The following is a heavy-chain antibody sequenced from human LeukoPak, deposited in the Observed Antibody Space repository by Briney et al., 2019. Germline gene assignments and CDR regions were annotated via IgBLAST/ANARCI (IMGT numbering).Heavy chain of an antibody. D-gene: IGHD1-14*01. V-gene: IGHV1-8*03. CDR3: ARGPDNWFDP. CDR1: GYTFTGYY. Sequence: ASVKVSCKASGYTFTGYYMHWVRQAPGQGLEWMGWINPNSGNTGYAQKFQGRVTITRNTSISTAYMELSSLRSEDTAVYYCARGPDNWFDPWGQGTLVTVSS. J-gene: IGHJ5*02. CDR2: INPNSGNT.